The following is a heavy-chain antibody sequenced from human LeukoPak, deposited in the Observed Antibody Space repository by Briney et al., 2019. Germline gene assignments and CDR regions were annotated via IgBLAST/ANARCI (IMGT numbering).Heavy chain of an antibody. Sequence: ASVNVSCKASGYTFTGYYMHCVRQAPGQGLEWMRRINPNSGGTNYAQRFQGRVTMSRDTSISTAYMELRRLRSDDTAVYFCASRIVGALTMTVYWGQGTLVTVSS. J-gene: IGHJ4*02. CDR3: ASRIVGALTMTVY. CDR1: GYTFTGYY. D-gene: IGHD1-26*01. CDR2: INPNSGGT. V-gene: IGHV1-2*06.